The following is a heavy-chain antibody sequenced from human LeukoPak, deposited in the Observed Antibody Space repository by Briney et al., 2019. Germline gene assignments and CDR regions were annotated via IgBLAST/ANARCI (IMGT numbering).Heavy chain of an antibody. J-gene: IGHJ4*02. CDR3: ARQREPFDY. D-gene: IGHD1-14*01. Sequence: SETLSLTCTVSGGSISSSNYFWAWIRQPPGKGLEWIGNIHYSGRTYYNPSLKSRVTISLDTSENQFSLKLNSVTAADTAVYYCARQREPFDYWGQGTLVTVSS. V-gene: IGHV4-39*01. CDR1: GGSISSSNYF. CDR2: IHYSGRT.